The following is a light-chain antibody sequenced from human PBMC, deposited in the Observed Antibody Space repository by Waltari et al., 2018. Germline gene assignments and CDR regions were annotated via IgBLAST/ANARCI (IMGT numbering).Light chain of an antibody. CDR2: DAS. CDR1: QDISNY. Sequence: DIQMTQSPCSLSASVGDRVTITCQASQDISNYLNWYQQKAGNAPKLLIYDASNLETGVPSRFSGGGSGTHFTFTISSLQPEDIATYYCQHYDNLPPPSYTFGQGTKLEIK. V-gene: IGKV1-33*01. J-gene: IGKJ2*01. CDR3: QHYDNLPPPSYT.